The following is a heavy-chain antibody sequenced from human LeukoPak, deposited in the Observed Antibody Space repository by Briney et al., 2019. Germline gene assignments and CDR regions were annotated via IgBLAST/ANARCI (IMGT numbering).Heavy chain of an antibody. V-gene: IGHV4-34*01. CDR3: ARSCSGGSCYSLY. CDR1: GGSFSGYY. D-gene: IGHD2-15*01. CDR2: INHSGST. J-gene: IGHJ4*02. Sequence: SETLSLTCAVYGGSFSGYYWSWIRRPPGKGLEWIGEINHSGSTNYNPSLKSRVTISVDTSKNQFSLKLSSVTAADTAVYYCARSCSGGSCYSLYWGQGTLVTVSS.